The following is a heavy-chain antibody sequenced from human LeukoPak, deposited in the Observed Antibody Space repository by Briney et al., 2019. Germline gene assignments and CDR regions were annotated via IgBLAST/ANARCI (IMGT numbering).Heavy chain of an antibody. D-gene: IGHD5-24*01. J-gene: IGHJ4*02. CDR2: ISYDGRNK. CDR1: GFTFSSYR. Sequence: QSGGSLRLSCGASGFTFSSYRMHWVRQAPGKGLEWVAAISYDGRNKYYADSVKGRFTISRDNSRNTLYLEMNSLRTEDTAIYYCARTGTRDGNNDGIDYWGQGTLVTVSS. V-gene: IGHV3-30*03. CDR3: ARTGTRDGNNDGIDY.